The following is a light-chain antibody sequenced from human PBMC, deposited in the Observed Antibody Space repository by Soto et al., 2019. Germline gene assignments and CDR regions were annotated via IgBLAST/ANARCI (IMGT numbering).Light chain of an antibody. V-gene: IGLV2-14*01. J-gene: IGLJ1*01. CDR1: SSDFDGYNY. CDR3: SSYTSSSTLIV. CDR2: DVS. Sequence: LTQPASVSGSPGQSITISCTGTSSDFDGYNYVSWYQQHPGKAPKLMIYDVSNRPSGVSNRFSGSKSGNTASLTISGLQAEDEVDYYCSSYTSSSTLIVFGTGTKVTVL.